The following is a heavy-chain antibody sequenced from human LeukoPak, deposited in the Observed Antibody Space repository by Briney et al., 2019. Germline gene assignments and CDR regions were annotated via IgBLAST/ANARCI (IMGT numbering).Heavy chain of an antibody. CDR3: AKEFYYGSGSAGWFDP. J-gene: IGHJ5*02. CDR2: IRYDGSNK. CDR1: GFTFSSYG. Sequence: SGGSLRLSCAASGFTFSSYGMYWVRQAPGKGLEWVTFIRYDGSNKYYAESVKGRFTISRDNSKNTVYLQMNSPRVEDTAVYYCAKEFYYGSGSAGWFDPWGQGTLVTVSS. V-gene: IGHV3-30*02. D-gene: IGHD3-10*01.